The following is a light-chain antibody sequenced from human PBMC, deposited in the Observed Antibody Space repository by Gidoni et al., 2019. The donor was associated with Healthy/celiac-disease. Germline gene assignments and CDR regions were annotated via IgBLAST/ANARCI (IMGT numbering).Light chain of an antibody. Sequence: DIVMTQSPDSLAVSLGERATINCKSSQSVLYSSNNKNYLAWYQQTPGQPPQLLIYWASTRESGVPVRFSGSGSGTDFTLTISSLQAEDVAVYYCQQYYSTPLTFGGGTKVEIK. J-gene: IGKJ4*01. CDR1: QSVLYSSNNKNY. CDR3: QQYYSTPLT. CDR2: WAS. V-gene: IGKV4-1*01.